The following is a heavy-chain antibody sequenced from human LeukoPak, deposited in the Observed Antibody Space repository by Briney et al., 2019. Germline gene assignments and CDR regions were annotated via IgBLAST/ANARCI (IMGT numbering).Heavy chain of an antibody. V-gene: IGHV3-30*02. J-gene: IGHJ6*03. Sequence: PGGSLRLSCAASGLIFSSYGMHWVRQAPGEGLEWVAYIRHDESKTFYADSVKGRFTISRDNSKNTLYLQMHSLRAEDMALYYCAKPVIPSAYQGTYYMDVWGKGTTVTVSS. CDR2: IRHDESKT. CDR3: AKPVIPSAYQGTYYMDV. D-gene: IGHD3-16*01. CDR1: GLIFSSYG.